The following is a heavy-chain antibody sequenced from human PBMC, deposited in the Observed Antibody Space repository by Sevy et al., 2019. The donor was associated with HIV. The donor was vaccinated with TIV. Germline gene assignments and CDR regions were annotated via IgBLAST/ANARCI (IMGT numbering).Heavy chain of an antibody. CDR1: GFTFSTYA. Sequence: GGSLRLSCAASGFTFSTYAMHWVRQAPGKGLEWVADISFDGSNTYYADSVKGRFTISRDSSNNTLYLQMNSLRPEDTSVYFCAMDGCYDSRGYDLSNYWGQGTLVTVSS. CDR3: AMDGCYDSRGYDLSNY. J-gene: IGHJ4*02. D-gene: IGHD3-22*01. V-gene: IGHV3-30*04. CDR2: ISFDGSNT.